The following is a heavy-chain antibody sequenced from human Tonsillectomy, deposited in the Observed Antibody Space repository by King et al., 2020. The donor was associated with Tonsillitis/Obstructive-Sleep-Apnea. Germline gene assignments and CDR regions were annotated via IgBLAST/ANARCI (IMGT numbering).Heavy chain of an antibody. CDR3: ARPDYGDFAPLDY. CDR2: INPNIGGT. J-gene: IGHJ4*02. D-gene: IGHD4-17*01. V-gene: IGHV1-2*06. CDR1: GYTFTGYY. Sequence: QLVQSGAEVKKPGASVKVSCKASGYTFTGYYMHWVRQAPGQGLEWMGRINPNIGGTNYAQKFQGRVTMTRDTSISTAYMELSRLRSDDTAVYYCARPDYGDFAPLDYWGQGTLVTVSS.